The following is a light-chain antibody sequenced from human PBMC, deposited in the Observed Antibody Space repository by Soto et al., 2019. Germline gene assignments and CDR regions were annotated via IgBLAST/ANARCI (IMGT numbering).Light chain of an antibody. Sequence: DIQMTQSPSARSASVGDRVTITCRASHSISSWLAWYQQKQGKAPKLLIYDASIVESGAPSRFSGSGSGTEFTLTISSLQPDDFATYYCQQYNIYSWTFGKGTKVEIK. V-gene: IGKV1-5*01. CDR3: QQYNIYSWT. CDR2: DAS. J-gene: IGKJ1*01. CDR1: HSISSW.